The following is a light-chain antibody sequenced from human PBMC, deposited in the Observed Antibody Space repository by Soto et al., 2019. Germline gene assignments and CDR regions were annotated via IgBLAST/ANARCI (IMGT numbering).Light chain of an antibody. Sequence: DIQMTQSPSSLSASVGDRVTITCRASQSVSNSLNWYQHRPGKAPKLLIYSASSLQSGVPSRFSGSGSGTDFTLTISSLQPEDFATYYCQQSYSTPPITFGQGTRLKIK. CDR2: SAS. V-gene: IGKV1-39*01. CDR3: QQSYSTPPIT. CDR1: QSVSNS. J-gene: IGKJ5*01.